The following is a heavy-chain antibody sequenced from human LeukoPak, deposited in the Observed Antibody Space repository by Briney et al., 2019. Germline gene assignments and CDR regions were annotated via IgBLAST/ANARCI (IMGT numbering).Heavy chain of an antibody. CDR3: AKDPTTKPYYFDY. J-gene: IGHJ4*02. Sequence: GGSLRLSCAASGFTFDDYAMHWVRQAPGKGLEWVSSINWNSDIIKYADSVKGRFTISGDNAKNSLYLQMNSLRTEDTALYYCAKDPTTKPYYFDYWGQGTLVTVSS. CDR2: INWNSDII. CDR1: GFTFDDYA. D-gene: IGHD1-1*01. V-gene: IGHV3-9*01.